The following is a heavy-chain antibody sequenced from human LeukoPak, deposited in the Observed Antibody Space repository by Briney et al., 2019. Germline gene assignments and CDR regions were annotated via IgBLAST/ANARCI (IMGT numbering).Heavy chain of an antibody. V-gene: IGHV3-11*01. CDR2: ISSSGSIK. CDR3: ARVRSADTAMFYSDY. J-gene: IGHJ4*02. Sequence: PGGSLRLSCAASGFTFSDYYMSWIRQAPGKGLEWVSYISSSGSIKNYADSVKGRFTISRDNAKNSLYLQMNSLRAEDTAVYYCARVRSADTAMFYSDYWGQGTLVTVSS. CDR1: GFTFSDYY. D-gene: IGHD5-18*01.